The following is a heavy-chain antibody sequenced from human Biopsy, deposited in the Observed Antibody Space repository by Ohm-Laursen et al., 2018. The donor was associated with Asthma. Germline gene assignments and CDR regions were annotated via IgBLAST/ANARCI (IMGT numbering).Heavy chain of an antibody. CDR1: GFAVSRDH. CDR2: IYSGGTS. D-gene: IGHD3-22*01. CDR3: ARGDSSNWSHYYFGY. V-gene: IGHV3-53*01. Sequence: SLRLSCTASGFAVSRDHMFWVRKAAGKGLEWVSVIYSGGTSHTADSVRGRFTISKDYSKNTLYIQMHSLRAEDTAVYYCARGDSSNWSHYYFGYWGQGTLGTVSS. J-gene: IGHJ4*02.